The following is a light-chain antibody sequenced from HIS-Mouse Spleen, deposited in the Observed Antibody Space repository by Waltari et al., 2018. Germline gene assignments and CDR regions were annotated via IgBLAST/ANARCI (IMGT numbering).Light chain of an antibody. Sequence: QSALTQPRSVSGSPGQSVTISCTGTSSDVGGYNYVSWYQQHPGKAPKLMIYDVSKRPSGVPDRFPGPKSGNTASLTSSGLQAEDEADYYCCSYAGSYTWVFGGGTKLTVL. CDR1: SSDVGGYNY. J-gene: IGLJ3*02. V-gene: IGLV2-11*01. CDR3: CSYAGSYTWV. CDR2: DVS.